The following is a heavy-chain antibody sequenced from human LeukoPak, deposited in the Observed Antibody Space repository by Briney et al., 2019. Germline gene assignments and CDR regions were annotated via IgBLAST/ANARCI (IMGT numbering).Heavy chain of an antibody. CDR1: GYTLTELA. CDR3: ATYSGYAAY. J-gene: IGHJ4*02. D-gene: IGHD5-12*01. V-gene: IGHV1-24*01. Sequence: ASVKVSCKVSGYTLTELAIHWVRQAPGKGLEWMGGFDPEDVETIYAQKFQGRVTMTEDTYTDTAYMELSSLRSENTAVYYCATYSGYAAYWGQGTLVSVSS. CDR2: FDPEDVET.